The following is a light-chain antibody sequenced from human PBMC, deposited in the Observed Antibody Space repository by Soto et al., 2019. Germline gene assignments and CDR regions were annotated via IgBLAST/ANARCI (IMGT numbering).Light chain of an antibody. CDR2: AAS. J-gene: IGKJ2*01. CDR3: QQSGSPPYT. CDR1: QSVSSIS. Sequence: EIVLTQSPGTLSLSPGERVTISCRSSQSVSSISLAWFQQKPGQAPRLLIYAASTRATGIPDRFSGSGSGTDFTLTISRLEPEDFAVYHCQQSGSPPYTFGQGTKLEIK. V-gene: IGKV3-20*01.